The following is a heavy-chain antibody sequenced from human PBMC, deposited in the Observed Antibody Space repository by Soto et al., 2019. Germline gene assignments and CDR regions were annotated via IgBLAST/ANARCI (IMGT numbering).Heavy chain of an antibody. D-gene: IGHD2-21*01. CDR1: GGSFRTYA. CDR2: IIPMLAAP. J-gene: IGHJ2*01. CDR3: ARVGPPSPSVIWFFDL. V-gene: IGHV1-69*13. Sequence: SVKVSCKASGGSFRTYAINWVLQAPGQGLEWMGGIIPMLAAPTYAQKFQGRLTITADESTTTVYMELSSLTSEDTAVYYCARVGPPSPSVIWFFDLWGRGTLVTVSS.